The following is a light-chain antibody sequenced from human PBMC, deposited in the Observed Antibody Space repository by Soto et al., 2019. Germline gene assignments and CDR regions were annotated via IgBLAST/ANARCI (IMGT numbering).Light chain of an antibody. CDR1: SSDVGTYSF. J-gene: IGLJ2*01. CDR2: EAS. CDR3: CSYTSSIVV. V-gene: IGLV2-23*01. Sequence: QSALTQPASVSGSPGQSITISCTGTSSDVGTYSFVSWYQHHPGKAPKLMIFEASKRPSGVAIRFSGSKSGNTASLTISGLQAEDEADYYCCSYTSSIVVFGGGTKLTVL.